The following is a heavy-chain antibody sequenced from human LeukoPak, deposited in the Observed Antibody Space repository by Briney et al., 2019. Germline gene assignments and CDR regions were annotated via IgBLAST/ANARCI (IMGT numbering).Heavy chain of an antibody. V-gene: IGHV3-23*01. CDR2: ISGSGDRR. CDR3: TRFGDYGEY. J-gene: IGHJ4*02. Sequence: TGGSLRLSCAASGFTFSSYAMSWVRQAPGKGLEWVSGISGSGDRRNYADSVKGRFTIPRDISKNTLYLQMNSLRAEDSALYYCTRFGDYGEYWGQGTLVTVSS. CDR1: GFTFSSYA. D-gene: IGHD3-10*01.